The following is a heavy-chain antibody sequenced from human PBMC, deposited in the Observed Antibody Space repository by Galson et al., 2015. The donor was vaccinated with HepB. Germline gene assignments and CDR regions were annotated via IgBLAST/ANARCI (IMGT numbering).Heavy chain of an antibody. Sequence: SLRLSCAASGFTFDDYAMHWVRQAPGKDLEWVSGISWNSGSIGYADSVKGRFTISRDNAKNSLYLQMNSLRAEDTALYYCAKDTGYSSGRNGGAFDIWGQGTMVTVSS. J-gene: IGHJ3*02. D-gene: IGHD6-19*01. CDR2: ISWNSGSI. V-gene: IGHV3-9*01. CDR1: GFTFDDYA. CDR3: AKDTGYSSGRNGGAFDI.